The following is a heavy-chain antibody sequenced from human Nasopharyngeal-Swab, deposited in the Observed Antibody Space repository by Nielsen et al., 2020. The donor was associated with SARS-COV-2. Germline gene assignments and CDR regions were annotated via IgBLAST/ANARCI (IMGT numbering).Heavy chain of an antibody. D-gene: IGHD3-3*01. CDR2: IIPIFGTA. V-gene: IGHV1-69*13. Sequence: SVKGSCKAPGGTFSSYAISWARQAPGQGLEWMGGIIPIFGTANYAQKFQGRVTITADESTSTAYMELSSLRSEDTAVYYCARDLWRRAARDYYYYGMDVWGQGTTVTVSS. CDR1: GGTFSSYA. J-gene: IGHJ6*02. CDR3: ARDLWRRAARDYYYYGMDV.